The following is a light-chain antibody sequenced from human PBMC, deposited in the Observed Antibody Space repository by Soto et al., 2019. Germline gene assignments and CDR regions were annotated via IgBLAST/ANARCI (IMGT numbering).Light chain of an antibody. CDR3: SSYTSSSTHV. Sequence: QSALTQPASVSGSPGQSITISCTGTRSDLGGYNYVSWFQHHPGKAPKLLIYDVNSRPSGVSNRFSGSKSGNTASLTISGLHAEDEADYYCSSYTSSSTHVFGGGTKVTVL. CDR2: DVN. J-gene: IGLJ2*01. CDR1: RSDLGGYNY. V-gene: IGLV2-14*03.